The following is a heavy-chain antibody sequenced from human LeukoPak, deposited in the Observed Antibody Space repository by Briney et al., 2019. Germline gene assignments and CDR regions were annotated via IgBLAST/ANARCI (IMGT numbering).Heavy chain of an antibody. Sequence: PGGSLRLSCAASGFTFSSYGMNWVRQAPGKGLEWVSYISSSGSTIYYADSVKGRFTISRDNAKNSLYLQMNSLRAEDTAVYYCARDSSDDYDSSALPRHWGQGTLVTVSS. V-gene: IGHV3-48*03. CDR1: GFTFSSYG. CDR2: ISSSGSTI. CDR3: ARDSSDDYDSSALPRH. J-gene: IGHJ4*02. D-gene: IGHD3-22*01.